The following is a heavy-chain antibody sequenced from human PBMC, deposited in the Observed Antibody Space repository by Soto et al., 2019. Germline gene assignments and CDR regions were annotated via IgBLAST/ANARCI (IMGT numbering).Heavy chain of an antibody. CDR2: IHYSGATP. D-gene: IGHD1-26*01. Sequence: ASVKVSCKASGYTFTNYYMHWVRQSPGQGLEWMGVIHYSGATPTYAQKFQGRVTMARDTSTSTAYMELSSLRSEDTAVYYCAREGSFTDLVYYFDYWGQGTLVTVSS. V-gene: IGHV1-46*01. CDR3: AREGSFTDLVYYFDY. CDR1: GYTFTNYY. J-gene: IGHJ4*02.